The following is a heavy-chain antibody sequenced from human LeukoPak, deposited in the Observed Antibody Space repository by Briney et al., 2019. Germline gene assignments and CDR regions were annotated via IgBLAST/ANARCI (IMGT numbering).Heavy chain of an antibody. CDR3: AGVDAAMPDAFDI. D-gene: IGHD5-18*01. V-gene: IGHV3-48*03. CDR2: ISSSGSTI. Sequence: GGSLRLSCAASGFTVSSYEMNCVRQAPEDVLEWDSYISSSGSTIFSGDSVKGPFTISRHNSKNTLYLQMNSLRADDTAVYYCAGVDAAMPDAFDIWGEETTVTVSS. J-gene: IGHJ3*02. CDR1: GFTVSSYE.